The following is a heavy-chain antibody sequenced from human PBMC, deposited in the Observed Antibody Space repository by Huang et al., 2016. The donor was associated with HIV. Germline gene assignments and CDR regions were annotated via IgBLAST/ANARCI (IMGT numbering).Heavy chain of an antibody. Sequence: QITLKESGPTLVKPTQTLTLTCTFSGFSLTSSGVAVGWIRQPPGKALEWLALIYWDNEERFSQSLKTRLTSTKDTPKNEVVLTMTNMDPVDTATYYCVHRLRYGKWYVDYWGQGVLVTVSS. CDR1: GFSLTSSGVA. J-gene: IGHJ4*02. D-gene: IGHD6-13*01. CDR2: IYWDNEE. V-gene: IGHV2-5*02. CDR3: VHRLRYGKWYVDY.